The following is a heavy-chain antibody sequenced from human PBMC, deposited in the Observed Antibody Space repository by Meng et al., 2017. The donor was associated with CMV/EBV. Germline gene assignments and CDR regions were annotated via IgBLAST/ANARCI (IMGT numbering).Heavy chain of an antibody. D-gene: IGHD3-10*01. CDR2: ISSSSSYI. V-gene: IGHV3-21*01. Sequence: GESLKISCAASGFTFSSYSMNWVRQAPGKGLEWVSSISSSSSYIYYADPVKGRFTISRDNAKNSLYLQMNSLRAEDTAVYYCARDRVGSGSYYWYYYYYGMDVWGQGTTVTVSS. CDR1: GFTFSSYS. CDR3: ARDRVGSGSYYWYYYYYGMDV. J-gene: IGHJ6*02.